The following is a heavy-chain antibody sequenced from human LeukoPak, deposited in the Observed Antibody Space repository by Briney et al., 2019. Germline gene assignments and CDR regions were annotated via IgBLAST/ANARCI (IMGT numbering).Heavy chain of an antibody. CDR1: GYTFTDYH. D-gene: IGHD2-8*01. CDR2: INPNSGDT. Sequence: ASVKVSCKAFGYTFTDYHMHWVRQAPGQGLEWMGWINPNSGDTNYAQKFQGRVTMTRDTTISTAYMEPSRLRSDDTAVFYCATLMAHLDYWGQGTLVTVSS. V-gene: IGHV1-2*02. CDR3: ATLMAHLDY. J-gene: IGHJ4*02.